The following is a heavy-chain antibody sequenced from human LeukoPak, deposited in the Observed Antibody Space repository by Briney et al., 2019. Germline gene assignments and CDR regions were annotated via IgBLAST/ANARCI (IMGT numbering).Heavy chain of an antibody. V-gene: IGHV4-34*01. CDR3: ARTTTLFYYYGMDV. J-gene: IGHJ6*02. CDR2: INHSGST. CDR1: GGSFSGYY. D-gene: IGHD1-1*01. Sequence: SETLSLTCAVYGGSFSGYYWSWIRQPPGKGLEWIGEINHSGSTNYNPSLKSRVTISVDTSKNQFSLKLSSVTAADTAAYYCARTTTLFYYYGMDVWGQGTTVTVSS.